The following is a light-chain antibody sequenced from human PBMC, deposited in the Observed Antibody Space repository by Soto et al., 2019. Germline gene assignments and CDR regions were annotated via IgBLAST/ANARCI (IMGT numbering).Light chain of an antibody. CDR3: LQYASYPWT. CDR1: QGISNY. V-gene: IGKV1-17*03. CDR2: FAS. J-gene: IGKJ1*01. Sequence: DIPMTQSPSAMSASVGDGVTITCRASQGISNYLAWFQQHPGKVPKRLIYFASSLQSGVPSRFSGSGSGTQFTLTISGLQPEDFATYCCLQYASYPWTFGQGTKV.